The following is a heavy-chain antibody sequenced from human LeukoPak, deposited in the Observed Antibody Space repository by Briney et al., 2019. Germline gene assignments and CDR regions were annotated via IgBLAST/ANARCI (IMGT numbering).Heavy chain of an antibody. CDR1: GYTFTGYY. Sequence: ASVKVSCKASGYTFTGYYMHWVRQAPGQGFEWLGWINPNSGGTNYAQKFQGRVTMTRDTSISTAYMELSRLRSDDTAVYYCARDGRWGSSWYEGGNWFDPWGQGTLVIVSS. D-gene: IGHD6-13*01. CDR2: INPNSGGT. CDR3: ARDGRWGSSWYEGGNWFDP. V-gene: IGHV1-2*02. J-gene: IGHJ5*02.